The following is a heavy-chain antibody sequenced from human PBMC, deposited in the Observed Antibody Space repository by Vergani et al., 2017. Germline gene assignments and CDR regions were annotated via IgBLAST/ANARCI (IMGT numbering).Heavy chain of an antibody. CDR3: AKGISSHDY. CDR2: IWYDGSNK. D-gene: IGHD2/OR15-2a*01. Sequence: QVQLVESGGGVVQPGRSLRLSCAASGFTFSSYGMHWVRQAPGKGLEWVAVIWYDGSNKYYADSVKGRFTISRDNSKNTLYLQMNSLRAEDTAVYYCAKGISSHDYWGQGTLVTVSS. CDR1: GFTFSSYG. V-gene: IGHV3-33*06. J-gene: IGHJ4*02.